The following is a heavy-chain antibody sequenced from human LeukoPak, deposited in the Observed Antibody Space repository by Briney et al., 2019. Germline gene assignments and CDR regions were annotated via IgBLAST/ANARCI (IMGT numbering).Heavy chain of an antibody. Sequence: PSETLSLTCTVSGGSISSYYWSWIRQPPGKGLEWIGYIYYSGSTNYNPSLKSRVTISVDTSKNQFSLKLSSVTAADTAVYYCARVVAGIAAGNLDYWGQGTVVTVTS. CDR2: IYYSGST. D-gene: IGHD6-13*01. J-gene: IGHJ4*02. V-gene: IGHV4-59*01. CDR1: GGSISSYY. CDR3: ARVVAGIAAGNLDY.